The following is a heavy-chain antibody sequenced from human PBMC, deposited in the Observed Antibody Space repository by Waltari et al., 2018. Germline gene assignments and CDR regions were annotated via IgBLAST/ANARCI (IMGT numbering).Heavy chain of an antibody. V-gene: IGHV3-33*01. J-gene: IGHJ6*02. CDR2: RWIDGINK. CDR3: ARDQVVADNYYYGMDV. D-gene: IGHD2-15*01. CDR1: GFTFSSYG. Sequence: QVQLVESGGGVVQPGRSLRLSCAASGFTFSSYGMHWVRQAPGKGLEWVAVRWIDGINKEYADSVKGRFTISRDNSKNTLYLQMNSLRAEDTAVYYCARDQVVADNYYYGMDVWGQGTTVTVSS.